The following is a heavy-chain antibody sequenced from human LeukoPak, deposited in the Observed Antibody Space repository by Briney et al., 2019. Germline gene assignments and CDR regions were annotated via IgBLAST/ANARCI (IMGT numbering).Heavy chain of an antibody. CDR2: IIPILGIA. CDR1: GGTLSSYA. V-gene: IGHV1-69*04. Sequence: GASVKVSCKASGGTLSSYAISWVRPAPGQGLEWMGRIIPILGIANYAQKFQGRVTITSDKSTSTAYMELSSLRSEDTAVYYCARAHSSGWHTFDYWGQGTLVTVSS. D-gene: IGHD6-19*01. J-gene: IGHJ4*02. CDR3: ARAHSSGWHTFDY.